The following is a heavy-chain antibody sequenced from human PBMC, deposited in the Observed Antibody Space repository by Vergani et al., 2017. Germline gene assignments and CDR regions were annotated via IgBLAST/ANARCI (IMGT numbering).Heavy chain of an antibody. CDR1: GFTFSSLA. Sequence: EVQLLQSEGAVVQPGGSLRLSCVASGFTFSSLAMSWVRQGHGQGLEWVSIIKNTGDSTHYADSVKGRFTISRDNSKNTLYLQMNSLRDEDTGVYYCSRDLRLLYNRFDPWGQGTLVTVSS. CDR2: IKNTGDST. J-gene: IGHJ5*02. D-gene: IGHD1-14*01. V-gene: IGHV3-23*01. CDR3: SRDLRLLYNRFDP.